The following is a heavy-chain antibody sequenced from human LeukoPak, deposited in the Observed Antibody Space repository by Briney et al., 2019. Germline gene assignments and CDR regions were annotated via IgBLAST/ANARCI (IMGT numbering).Heavy chain of an antibody. Sequence: SETLSLICNVSGASITDAYWSWLWQPPGKGLEWIGYIYYRGGTNYNPSLKSRVAISLDTSKNQFALSLSSVTAADTAVYYCAKVKGGYFYALDSWGQGTLVTVHS. V-gene: IGHV4-59*03. CDR3: AKVKGGYFYALDS. J-gene: IGHJ4*02. CDR1: GASITDAY. CDR2: IYYRGGT. D-gene: IGHD5-12*01.